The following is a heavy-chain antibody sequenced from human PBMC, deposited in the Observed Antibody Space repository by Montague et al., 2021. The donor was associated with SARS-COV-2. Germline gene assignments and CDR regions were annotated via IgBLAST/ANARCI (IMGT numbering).Heavy chain of an antibody. CDR3: ARGDVEMATIKSGGPFYHFDY. Sequence: SETLSLTCTVSGGSISSYYWSWIRQPPGKGLEWIGYINHSGSTNYNPSLKSPVTTSVDTSKNQFSLKLSSVTAADTAVYYCARGDVEMATIKSGGPFYHFDYWGQGTLVTVSS. J-gene: IGHJ4*02. V-gene: IGHV4-59*01. CDR1: GGSISSYY. CDR2: INHSGST. D-gene: IGHD5-24*01.